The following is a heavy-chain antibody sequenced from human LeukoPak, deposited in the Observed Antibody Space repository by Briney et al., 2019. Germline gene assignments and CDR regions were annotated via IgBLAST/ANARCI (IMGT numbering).Heavy chain of an antibody. D-gene: IGHD3-16*02. CDR3: AIRRYLAGFDY. CDR2: INSDGSSI. Sequence: LSGGSLRLSCAASGFTFSSYWLHWVRQAPGKGLVWVSRINSDGSSISYADSVKGRFTISRDNAKNTLYLQMNSLRAEDTAVYYCAIRRYLAGFDYWGQGTLVTVSS. CDR1: GFTFSSYW. V-gene: IGHV3-74*01. J-gene: IGHJ4*02.